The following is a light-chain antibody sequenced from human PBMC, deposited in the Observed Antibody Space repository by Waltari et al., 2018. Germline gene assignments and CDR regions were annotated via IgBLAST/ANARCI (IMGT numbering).Light chain of an antibody. CDR3: QQRSNWPLT. CDR2: DAS. Sequence: EIVLTQSPATLSLSPGERATLSCRASQSVSSYLAWYQQKPGQAPVLLIYDASNSAPGIPARFSGSGSGTDFTLTISRLEPEDFAVYYCQQRSNWPLTFGGGTKVEIK. CDR1: QSVSSY. J-gene: IGKJ4*01. V-gene: IGKV3-11*01.